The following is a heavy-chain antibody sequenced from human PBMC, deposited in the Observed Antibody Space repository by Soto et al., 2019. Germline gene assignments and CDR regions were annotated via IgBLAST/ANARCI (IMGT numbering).Heavy chain of an antibody. D-gene: IGHD3-16*02. V-gene: IGHV1-69*12. CDR1: GGTFSSDA. J-gene: IGHJ5*02. CDR3: ARDLYDYVWGSYLPGGWFDP. CDR2: IIPIFGTA. Sequence: QVQLVQSGAEVKKPGSSVKVSCKASGGTFSSDAISWVRQAPGQGLEWMGGIIPIFGTANYAQKFQGRVTITADESTSTAYMELSSLRSEDTAVYYCARDLYDYVWGSYLPGGWFDPWGQGTLVTVSS.